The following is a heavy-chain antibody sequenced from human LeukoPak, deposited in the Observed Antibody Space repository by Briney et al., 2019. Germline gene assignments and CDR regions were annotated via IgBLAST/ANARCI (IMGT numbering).Heavy chain of an antibody. V-gene: IGHV1-69*01. CDR3: ASLGTSSSWSD. Sequence: ASVKVSRKASGGTFSSYAISWVRQAPGQGLEWMGGIIPIFGTANYAQKFQGRVTITADESTSTAYMELSSLRSEDTAVYYCASLGTSSSWSDWGQGTLVTVSS. D-gene: IGHD6-13*01. CDR1: GGTFSSYA. CDR2: IIPIFGTA. J-gene: IGHJ4*02.